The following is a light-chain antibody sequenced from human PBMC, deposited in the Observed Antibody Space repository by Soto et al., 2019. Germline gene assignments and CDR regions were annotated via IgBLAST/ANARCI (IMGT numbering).Light chain of an antibody. CDR3: QKRSNWPPFT. CDR2: DAS. V-gene: IGKV3-11*01. J-gene: IGKJ3*01. Sequence: EIVLTQSPTTLSLSPGERATLSCRASQSVSSDLAWYQQKPGQAPRLLIYDASNRATGIPARFSGSGSGIDFTLTISSLEPEDFAVYYCQKRSNWPPFTFGPGTKVDIK. CDR1: QSVSSD.